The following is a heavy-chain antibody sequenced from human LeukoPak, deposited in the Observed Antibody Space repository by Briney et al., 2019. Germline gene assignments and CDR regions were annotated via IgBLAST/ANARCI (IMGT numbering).Heavy chain of an antibody. D-gene: IGHD3-3*01. Sequence: RTSETLSLTCAVFGGSFDCYYWSWIRQSPGKGLEWIGEITYDGRTKYNPSLRSRVSISVDTSKIQFSLNLTSVTAADTAIYYCARGLASGYPPIPFDYWGQGTQVTVSS. J-gene: IGHJ4*02. CDR3: ARGLASGYPPIPFDY. CDR1: GGSFDCYY. CDR2: ITYDGRT. V-gene: IGHV4-34*01.